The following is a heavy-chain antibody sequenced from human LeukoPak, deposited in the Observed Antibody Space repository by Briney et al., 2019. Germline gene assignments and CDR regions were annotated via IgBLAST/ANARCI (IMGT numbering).Heavy chain of an antibody. V-gene: IGHV4-59*01. J-gene: IGHJ4*02. Sequence: SETLSLTCTVSGGSISSYYWSWIRQPPGKGLEWIGYIYYSGSTNYNPSLKSRVTISVDTSKNQFSLKLSSVTAADTAVYYGAMSRIAAGPAPDYWGQGTLVTVSS. D-gene: IGHD6-6*01. CDR2: IYYSGST. CDR3: AMSRIAAGPAPDY. CDR1: GGSISSYY.